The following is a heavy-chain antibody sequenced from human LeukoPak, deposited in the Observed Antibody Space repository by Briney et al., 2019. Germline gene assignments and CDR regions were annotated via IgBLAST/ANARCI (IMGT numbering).Heavy chain of an antibody. CDR3: AKVDSYDFWSGAPPY. D-gene: IGHD3-3*01. CDR1: GFTCSSYS. J-gene: IGHJ4*02. CDR2: IRYDGSNK. V-gene: IGHV3-30*02. Sequence: GGSLRLXCAASGFTCSSYSMNWVRRAPGKGLEWVAFIRYDGSNKYYADSVKGRFTISRDNSKNTLYLQMNSLRAEDTAVYYCAKVDSYDFWSGAPPYWGQGTLVTVSS.